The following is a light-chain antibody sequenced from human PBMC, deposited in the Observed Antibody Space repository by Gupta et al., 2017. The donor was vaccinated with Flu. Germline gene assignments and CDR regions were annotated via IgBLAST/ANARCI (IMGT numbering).Light chain of an antibody. CDR1: QDIATY. J-gene: IGKJ2*01. CDR3: QQRNSYPYT. Sequence: DIHLTQSPSFLSASVGDRVTITCRATQDIATYLAWYQQEPGKVPRLLIYAASTLQGGVPSRFSGSGSGTEFTLTISSLQPEDFATYYCQQRNSYPYTFGQGTKLEIK. V-gene: IGKV1-9*01. CDR2: AAS.